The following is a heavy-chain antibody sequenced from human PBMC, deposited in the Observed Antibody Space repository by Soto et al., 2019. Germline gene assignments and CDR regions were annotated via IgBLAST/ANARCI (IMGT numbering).Heavy chain of an antibody. CDR1: GGSISSSSYY. CDR3: ARAPIVGATLATFDY. J-gene: IGHJ4*02. Sequence: QLQLQESGPGLVKPSETLSLTCTVSGGSISSSSYYWGWIRQPPGKGLEWIGSIYYSGSTYYNPSLKSRVTISVDTSKNQFSLKLSSVTAADTAVYYCARAPIVGATLATFDYWGQGTLVTVSS. CDR2: IYYSGST. V-gene: IGHV4-39*01. D-gene: IGHD1-26*01.